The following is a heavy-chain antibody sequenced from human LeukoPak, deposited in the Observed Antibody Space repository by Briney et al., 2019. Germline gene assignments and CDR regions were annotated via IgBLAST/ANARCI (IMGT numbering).Heavy chain of an antibody. CDR3: AKKVVVGATSPYSDFQD. CDR2: ISGSGVTT. V-gene: IGHV3-23*01. J-gene: IGHJ1*01. CDR1: GFTFSSYA. D-gene: IGHD1-26*01. Sequence: GGSLRLSCVASGFTFSSYAMSWVRQAPGKGLEWASAISGSGVTTHYAGSVKGRFSISRDNSKNTLYLQMNSLRAEDTALYYCAKKVVVGATSPYSDFQDWGQGTLVTVSS.